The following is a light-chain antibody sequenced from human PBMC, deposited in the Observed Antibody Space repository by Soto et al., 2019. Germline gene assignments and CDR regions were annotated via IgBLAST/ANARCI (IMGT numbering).Light chain of an antibody. CDR3: QQYNNWPPLT. J-gene: IGKJ4*01. V-gene: IGKV3-15*01. CDR2: GAS. Sequence: EIVMTQSPATLSVSPGERATLSCRASQSVGSNLAWYQQKPGQAYRLLIYGASTRATGIPARFSGSGSGTEFTLTISSLQSEDFAVYYCQQYNNWPPLTFGGGTRVEIK. CDR1: QSVGSN.